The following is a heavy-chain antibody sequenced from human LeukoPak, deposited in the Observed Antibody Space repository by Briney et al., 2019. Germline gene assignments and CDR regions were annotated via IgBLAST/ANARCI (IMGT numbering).Heavy chain of an antibody. J-gene: IGHJ6*02. CDR2: ISGSGGST. CDR3: ARDPYYGSGKYYHGMDL. CDR1: GFTFSSYA. D-gene: IGHD3-10*01. V-gene: IGHV3-23*01. Sequence: GGSLRLSCAASGFTFSSYAMSWVRQAPGKGLEWVSAISGSGGSTYYADSVKGRFTISRDKSKNTLYLQMNSLRAEDTAVYYCARDPYYGSGKYYHGMDLWGQGTTVTVSS.